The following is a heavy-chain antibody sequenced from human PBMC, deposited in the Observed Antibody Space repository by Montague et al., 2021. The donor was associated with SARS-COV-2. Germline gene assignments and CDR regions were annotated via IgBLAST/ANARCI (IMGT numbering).Heavy chain of an antibody. J-gene: IGHJ6*02. CDR1: GGSNSRYY. CDR3: ARHRKDYDILTGYSTSFYYDMDV. CDR2: VSDSGS. D-gene: IGHD3-9*01. V-gene: IGHV4-59*08. Sequence: SETLSPTSTVSGGSNSRYYWSWIRQPPGKGLEWIGYVSDSGSDYNPSLKSRVSISVDTSKKLLSLSLSSVTAADTAIYYCARHRKDYDILTGYSTSFYYDMDVWGQGTTVTVSS.